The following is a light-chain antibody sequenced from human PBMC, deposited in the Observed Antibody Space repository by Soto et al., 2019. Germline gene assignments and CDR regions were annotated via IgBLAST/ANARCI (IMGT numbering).Light chain of an antibody. CDR3: QQYSKWPIT. J-gene: IGKJ5*01. CDR1: QSVNSN. Sequence: EMVMTHSPAILSVSPCESATLSFSVSQSVNSNYLAWYQQHPGQPPRLLIYGSSTRATGSPARCSGSGSGTEFSLTISSLQSEDFAVYYCQQYSKWPITFGQGTRLEIK. CDR2: GSS. V-gene: IGKV3-15*01.